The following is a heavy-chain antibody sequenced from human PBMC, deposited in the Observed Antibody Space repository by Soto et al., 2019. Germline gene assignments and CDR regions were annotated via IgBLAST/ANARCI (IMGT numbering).Heavy chain of an antibody. CDR3: DRRAGYSSGYNWFDP. V-gene: IGHV4-30-2*01. Sequence: SETLSLTCVVSGGSISSGGYSGSWILQPPGKGLELILYIYQSGITYYNPSLKSRVTISADRSKNQFSLKLSSVTAADTAVYFCDRRAGYSSGYNWFDPWGQGTLVTVSS. CDR2: IYQSGIT. D-gene: IGHD6-25*01. J-gene: IGHJ5*02. CDR1: GGSISSGGYS.